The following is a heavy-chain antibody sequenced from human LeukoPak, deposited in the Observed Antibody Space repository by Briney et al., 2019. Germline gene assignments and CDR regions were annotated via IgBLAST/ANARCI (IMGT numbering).Heavy chain of an antibody. V-gene: IGHV3-30-3*01. CDR2: ISYDGSNK. CDR3: ARVLGIAAAFNASDI. D-gene: IGHD6-13*01. CDR1: GFTFSSYA. Sequence: PGRSLRLSCAASGFTFSSYAMHWVRQAPGKGLEWVAVISYDGSNKYYADSVKGRFTISRDNSKNTLYLQMNSLRAEDTAVYFCARVLGIAAAFNASDIWGQGTMVTVSS. J-gene: IGHJ3*02.